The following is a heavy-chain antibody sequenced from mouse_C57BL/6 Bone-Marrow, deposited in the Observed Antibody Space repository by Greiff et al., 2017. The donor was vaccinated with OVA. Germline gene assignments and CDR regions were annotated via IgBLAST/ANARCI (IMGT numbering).Heavy chain of an antibody. Sequence: EVKLMESGGGLVQPGGSMKLSCVASGFTFSNYWMNWVRQSPEKGLEWVAQIRLKSDNYATHYAESVKGRFTISRDDSKSSVYLQMNNLRAEDTGIYYCTGGGYYIYFDYWGQGTTLTVSS. CDR1: GFTFSNYW. CDR3: TGGGYYIYFDY. J-gene: IGHJ2*01. D-gene: IGHD2-3*01. CDR2: IRLKSDNYAT. V-gene: IGHV6-3*01.